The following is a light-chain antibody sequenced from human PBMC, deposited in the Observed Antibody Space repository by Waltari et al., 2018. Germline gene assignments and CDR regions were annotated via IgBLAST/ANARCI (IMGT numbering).Light chain of an antibody. J-gene: IGLJ1*01. V-gene: IGLV1-44*01. CDR3: AAWADSRSGYV. CDR2: NNK. CDR1: MSNIEGDI. Sequence: QSVLTQPPSASGTPGRRVTISCSVSMSNIEGDIISWLQPLPGRAHNLVIYNNKRPSCWVPARFSASKSGTSASLAIRGLQSEDEADYYGAAWADSRSGYVFGTGTKVTVL.